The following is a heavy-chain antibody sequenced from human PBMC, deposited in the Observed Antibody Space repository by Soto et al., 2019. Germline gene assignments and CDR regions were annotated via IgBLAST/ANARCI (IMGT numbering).Heavy chain of an antibody. V-gene: IGHV4-34*01. CDR3: ASSYGNAGYTY. CDR2: INHSGST. Sequence: SETLSLTCAVYGGSFSGYYWSWIRQPPGKGLEWIGEINHSGSTNYNPSLKSRVTISVDTSKNQFSLKLSSVTAADTAVYYCASSYGNAGYTYWGQGTLVTVSS. CDR1: GGSFSGYY. D-gene: IGHD1-1*01. J-gene: IGHJ4*02.